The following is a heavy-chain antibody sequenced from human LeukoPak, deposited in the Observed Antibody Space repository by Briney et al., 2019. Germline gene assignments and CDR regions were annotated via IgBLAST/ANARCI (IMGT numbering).Heavy chain of an antibody. D-gene: IGHD1-26*01. V-gene: IGHV3-7*01. Sequence: GGSLRLSCAASGFTFSSYWMSWVRQAPGKGLEWVANIKQDGSEKYYVDSVKGRFTISRDNAKNSLYLQMNSLRAEDTAVYYCARGIVGATSGNFDYWGQGTLVTVSS. CDR1: GFTFSSYW. CDR2: IKQDGSEK. J-gene: IGHJ4*02. CDR3: ARGIVGATSGNFDY.